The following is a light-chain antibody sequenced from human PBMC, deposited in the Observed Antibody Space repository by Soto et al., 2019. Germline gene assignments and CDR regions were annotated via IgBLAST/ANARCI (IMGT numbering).Light chain of an antibody. CDR3: QQYNSYSWT. CDR1: QSISSW. J-gene: IGKJ1*01. Sequence: DIQMTQSPSTLSASLGDRVTITCRASQSISSWLAWYQQKPGKAPKLLIYDASSLESGVPSRFSGSGSGTEFTLTISSLPPDDFETYYCQQYNSYSWTFGQGTKVDIK. V-gene: IGKV1-5*01. CDR2: DAS.